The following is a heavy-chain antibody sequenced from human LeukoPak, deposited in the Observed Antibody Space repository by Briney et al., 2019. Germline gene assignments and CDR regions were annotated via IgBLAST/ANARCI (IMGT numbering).Heavy chain of an antibody. D-gene: IGHD6-19*01. CDR1: GFSFSSFA. J-gene: IGHJ4*02. V-gene: IGHV3-23*01. Sequence: GGSLRLSCAGSGFSFSSFAMTWVRQAPGKGLEWVSTIYGRGTNTFYADSVKGRFTISRGDSKNMQFLEMDSLRPEDTAVYFCAKRITEAAVIYFDSWGQGTLVTVSS. CDR3: AKRITEAAVIYFDS. CDR2: IYGRGTNT.